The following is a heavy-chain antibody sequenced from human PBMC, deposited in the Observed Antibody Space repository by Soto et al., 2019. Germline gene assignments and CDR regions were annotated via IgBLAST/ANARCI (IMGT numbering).Heavy chain of an antibody. J-gene: IGHJ4*02. V-gene: IGHV3-9*01. D-gene: IGHD3-3*01. CDR3: AKDRGGGITIFGVVTSPFDY. CDR2: ISWNSGSI. CDR1: GFTFDDYA. Sequence: EVQLVESGGGLVQPGRSLRLSCAASGFTFDDYAMHWVRQAPGKGLEWVSGISWNSGSIGYADSVKGRFTISRDNAKNSLYLQMNSLRAEDTALYYCAKDRGGGITIFGVVTSPFDYWGQGTLVTVSS.